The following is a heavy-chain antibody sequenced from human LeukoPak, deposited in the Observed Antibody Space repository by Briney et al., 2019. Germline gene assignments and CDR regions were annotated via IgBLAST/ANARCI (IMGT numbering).Heavy chain of an antibody. D-gene: IGHD4-23*01. J-gene: IGHJ4*02. CDR2: INGDSNHI. Sequence: PGGSLRLSCAASGFNFSSYNMNWVRQAPGEGLEWVSSINGDSNHIYYADSVKDRFTISRDNAKNSLYLQMNSLTAEDSAVYYCARAQMTTVITRIFDYWGQGSLVTVSS. CDR3: ARAQMTTVITRIFDY. CDR1: GFNFSSYN. V-gene: IGHV3-21*01.